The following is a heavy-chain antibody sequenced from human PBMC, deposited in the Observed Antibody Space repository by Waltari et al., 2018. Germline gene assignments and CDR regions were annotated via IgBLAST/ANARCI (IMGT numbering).Heavy chain of an antibody. CDR2: IKQDGSEK. J-gene: IGHJ3*02. Sequence: EGQLVESGGGFVQPGGSLRLSCEASGFSLTGYWMSWVRQAPGKGLEWVANIKQDGSEKNYVDSVKGRFTVSRDNAKKSLFLEMNSLRGEDTAVYYCARATYYYDNSGRGAFDIWGQGTRVTVSS. V-gene: IGHV3-7*01. CDR1: GFSLTGYW. CDR3: ARATYYYDNSGRGAFDI. D-gene: IGHD3-22*01.